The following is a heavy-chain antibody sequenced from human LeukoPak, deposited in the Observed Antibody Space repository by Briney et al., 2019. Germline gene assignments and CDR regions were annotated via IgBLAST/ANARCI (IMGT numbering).Heavy chain of an antibody. D-gene: IGHD3-22*01. V-gene: IGHV3-23*01. CDR1: GFTFSSYA. CDR2: ISGSGGST. CDR3: AKGDYYDSSGYYYEGVDP. J-gene: IGHJ5*02. Sequence: LPGGSLRLSCAASGFTFSSYAMSWVRQAPGKGLEWVSAISGSGGSTYYADSVKGRFTIPKDNSKNTLYLQMNSLRAEDTAVYYCAKGDYYDSSGYYYEGVDPWGQGTLVTVSS.